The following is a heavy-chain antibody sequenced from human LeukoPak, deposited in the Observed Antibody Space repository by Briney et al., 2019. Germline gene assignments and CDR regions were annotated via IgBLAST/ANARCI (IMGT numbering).Heavy chain of an antibody. Sequence: GIINPSGGSTSYAQKFQGRVTMTRDTSTSTVYMELSSLRSGDTAVYYCARASVNGRRFDYWGQGTLVTVSS. J-gene: IGHJ4*02. V-gene: IGHV1-46*01. D-gene: IGHD2-8*01. CDR2: INPSGGST. CDR3: ARASVNGRRFDY.